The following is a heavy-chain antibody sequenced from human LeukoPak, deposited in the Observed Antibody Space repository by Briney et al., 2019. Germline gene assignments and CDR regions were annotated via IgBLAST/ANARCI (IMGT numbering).Heavy chain of an antibody. CDR2: IRGSGGST. CDR1: GFTFSSYA. CDR3: ARRRQQLVRPYFDY. Sequence: PGGSLRLSCAASGFTFSSYAMNWVRQAPGKGLEWVSDIRGSGGSTDYADSVKGRFTISRDNSKNTLYLQMNSLRAEDTAVYYCARRRQQLVRPYFDYWGQGTLVTVSS. D-gene: IGHD6-13*01. J-gene: IGHJ4*02. V-gene: IGHV3-23*01.